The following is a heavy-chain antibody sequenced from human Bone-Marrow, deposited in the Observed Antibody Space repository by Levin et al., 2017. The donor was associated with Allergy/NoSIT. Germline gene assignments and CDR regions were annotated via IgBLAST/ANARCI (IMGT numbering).Heavy chain of an antibody. CDR2: IKQDGSEK. CDR3: VREVFYDYIWGSSRFDY. CDR1: GFTFRTYW. V-gene: IGHV3-7*01. D-gene: IGHD3-16*02. Sequence: PGGSLRLSCAASGFTFRTYWMSWVRQPPGKGLEWVANIKQDGSEKYYVDSVKGRFTISRDNARNSLYLQMSSLRADDTAVYYCVREVFYDYIWGSSRFDYWGQGALVTVSS. J-gene: IGHJ4*02.